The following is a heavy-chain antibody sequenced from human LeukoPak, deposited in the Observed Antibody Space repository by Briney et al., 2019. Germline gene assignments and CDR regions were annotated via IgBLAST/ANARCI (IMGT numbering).Heavy chain of an antibody. CDR1: GGSISSSNW. V-gene: IGHV4-4*02. CDR2: IYHSGST. CDR3: ARGKGSGGSLAYFDY. J-gene: IGHJ4*02. D-gene: IGHD2-15*01. Sequence: SGTLSLACAVSGGSISSSNWWSWVRQPPGKGLEWIGEIYHSGSTNYNPSLKSRVTISVDKSKNQFSLKLSSVTAADTAVYYCARGKGSGGSLAYFDYWGLGTLVTVSS.